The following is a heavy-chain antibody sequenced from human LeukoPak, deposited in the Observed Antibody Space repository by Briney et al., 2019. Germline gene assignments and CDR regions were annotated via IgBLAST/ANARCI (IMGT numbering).Heavy chain of an antibody. CDR3: AKDGPYDYVWGSYRPD. D-gene: IGHD3-16*02. V-gene: IGHV3-30*18. J-gene: IGHJ4*02. Sequence: GGSLRLSCAASGFTFSSYGMHWVRQAPGKGLEWVAVISYDGSNKYYADSVKCRFTISRDNSKNTLYLQMNSLRAEDTAVYYCAKDGPYDYVWGSYRPDWGQGTLVTVSS. CDR2: ISYDGSNK. CDR1: GFTFSSYG.